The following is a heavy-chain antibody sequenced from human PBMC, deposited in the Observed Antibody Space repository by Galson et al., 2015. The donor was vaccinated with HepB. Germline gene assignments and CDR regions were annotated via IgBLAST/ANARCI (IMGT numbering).Heavy chain of an antibody. Sequence: SLRLSCAASGFTVSSNHMSWVRQAPGKGLEWVSVIYSGGSTYYADSVKGRFTISRDNSKNTLYLQMNSLRAEDTAVYYCARDGVAVAGSFDYWGQGTLVTVSS. CDR1: GFTVSSNH. V-gene: IGHV3-66*01. CDR3: ARDGVAVAGSFDY. D-gene: IGHD6-19*01. CDR2: IYSGGST. J-gene: IGHJ4*02.